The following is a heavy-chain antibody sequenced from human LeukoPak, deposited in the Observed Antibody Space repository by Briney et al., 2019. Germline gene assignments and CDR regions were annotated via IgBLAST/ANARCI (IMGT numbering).Heavy chain of an antibody. CDR1: GFTFSTYA. D-gene: IGHD2-2*01. Sequence: GGSLRLSCAASGFTFSTYAMNWVRQAPGKGLERVSGISGSGTSTYYTDSVKGRFTISRDNSKNTLYLQMNSLRAEDTAVYYCAKDGGSPSPDAFDIWGQGTMVTVSS. J-gene: IGHJ3*02. V-gene: IGHV3-23*01. CDR2: ISGSGTST. CDR3: AKDGGSPSPDAFDI.